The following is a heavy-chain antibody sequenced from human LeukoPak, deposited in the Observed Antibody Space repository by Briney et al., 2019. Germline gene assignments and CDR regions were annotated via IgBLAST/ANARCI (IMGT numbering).Heavy chain of an antibody. V-gene: IGHV1-69*01. D-gene: IGHD6-25*01. CDR3: ARSSRGHFHYYYYGMDV. Sequence: ASVKVSCKASGGTFSSYAISWVRQAPGQGLEWMGGIIPIFGTANYAQKFQGRVTITADESTSTAYIELSSLRSEDTAVYYCARSSRGHFHYYYYGMDVWGQGTTVTVSS. CDR2: IIPIFGTA. CDR1: GGTFSSYA. J-gene: IGHJ6*02.